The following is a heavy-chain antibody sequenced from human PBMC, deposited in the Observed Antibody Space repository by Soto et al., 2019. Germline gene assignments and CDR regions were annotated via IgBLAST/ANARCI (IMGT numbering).Heavy chain of an antibody. CDR3: ASCPGREPYYYYGMDV. CDR2: IIPIFGTA. Sequence: QVQLVQSGAEVKKPGSSVKVSCTASGGTFSSYAISWVRQAPGQGLEWMGGIIPIFGTANYAQKFKGRVTITADESTSTAYMELSSLRSEDTAVYYCASCPGREPYYYYGMDVWGQGTTVTVSS. V-gene: IGHV1-69*12. D-gene: IGHD1-26*01. J-gene: IGHJ6*02. CDR1: GGTFSSYA.